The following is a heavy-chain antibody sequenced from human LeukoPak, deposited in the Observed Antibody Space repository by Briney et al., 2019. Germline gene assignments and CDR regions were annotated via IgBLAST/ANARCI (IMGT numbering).Heavy chain of an antibody. V-gene: IGHV1-2*02. D-gene: IGHD6-19*01. Sequence: GASVKVSCKASGYTFTGYYMHWARQAPGQGLEWMGWINPNSGGTNYAQKFQGRVTMTRDTSISTAYMELSRLRSDDTAVYYCASLDGSGIEQWLVPFDYWGQGTLVTVSS. J-gene: IGHJ4*02. CDR2: INPNSGGT. CDR1: GYTFTGYY. CDR3: ASLDGSGIEQWLVPFDY.